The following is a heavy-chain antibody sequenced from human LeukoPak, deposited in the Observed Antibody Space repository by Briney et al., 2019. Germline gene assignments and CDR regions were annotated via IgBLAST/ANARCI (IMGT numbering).Heavy chain of an antibody. D-gene: IGHD2-21*02. V-gene: IGHV4-31*03. J-gene: IGHJ4*02. CDR3: ARAVVTAIMGWYYFDY. Sequence: SETLSLTCTVSGVSISSGGYYWSWIRQHPGKGLEWIGYIYYSGSTYYNPSLKSRVTISVDTSKNQFSLKLSSVTAADTAVYYCARAVVTAIMGWYYFDYWGQGTLVTVSS. CDR2: IYYSGST. CDR1: GVSISSGGYY.